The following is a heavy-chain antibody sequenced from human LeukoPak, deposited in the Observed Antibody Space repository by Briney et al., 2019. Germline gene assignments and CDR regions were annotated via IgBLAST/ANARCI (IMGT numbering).Heavy chain of an antibody. CDR2: INHSGST. D-gene: IGHD2-2*01. V-gene: IGHV4-34*01. CDR1: GGSFSGYY. Sequence: SETLSLTCAVYGGSFSGYYWSWIRQPPGKGLEWIGEINHSGSTNYNPSLKSRVTISVDTSKNQFSLKLSSVTAAGTAVYYCARADGYCSSTSCPGYSYNFDYWGQGTLVTVSS. J-gene: IGHJ4*02. CDR3: ARADGYCSSTSCPGYSYNFDY.